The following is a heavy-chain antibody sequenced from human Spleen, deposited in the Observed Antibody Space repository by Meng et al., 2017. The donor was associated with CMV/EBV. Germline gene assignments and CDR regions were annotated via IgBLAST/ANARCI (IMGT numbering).Heavy chain of an antibody. J-gene: IGHJ4*02. CDR2: IYSGGST. CDR3: ARDRGPGYFDY. V-gene: IGHV3-53*01. Sequence: GGSLRLSCAASGFTFSSYAMNWVRQAPGKGLEWVSVIYSGGSTYYADSVKGRFTISRDNSKNTLYLQMNSLRAEDTAVYYCARDRGPGYFDYWGQGTLVTVSS. D-gene: IGHD3-10*01. CDR1: GFTFSSYA.